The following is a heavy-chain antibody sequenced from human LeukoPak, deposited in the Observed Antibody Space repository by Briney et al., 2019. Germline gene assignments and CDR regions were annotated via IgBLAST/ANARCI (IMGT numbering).Heavy chain of an antibody. V-gene: IGHV3-9*01. Sequence: SGGSLRLSCAASGFTFDDYAMHWVRQAPGKGLEWVSGISWNSGSIGYADSVKGRFTISRDNAKNSLYLQMNSLRAEDTALYYCAKVLAYTSAAYDYWGQGTLVTVPS. D-gene: IGHD3-16*01. J-gene: IGHJ4*02. CDR2: ISWNSGSI. CDR1: GFTFDDYA. CDR3: AKVLAYTSAAYDY.